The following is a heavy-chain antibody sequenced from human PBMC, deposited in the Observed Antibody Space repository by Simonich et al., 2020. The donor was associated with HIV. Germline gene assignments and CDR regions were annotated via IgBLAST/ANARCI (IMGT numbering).Heavy chain of an antibody. CDR1: GGSFSSYY. D-gene: IGHD5-12*01. V-gene: IGHV4-34*01. CDR3: ARQSGYVDAFDI. Sequence: QVQLQQWGAGLLKPSETLYLTCPVSGGSFSSYYWNWIRQPPGKGLGWIGEIDHRGRTNTNTTLKSQVTISVDTSKNQFSLKLNSVTAADTALYYCARQSGYVDAFDIWGQGTMVTVSS. CDR2: IDHRGRT. J-gene: IGHJ3*02.